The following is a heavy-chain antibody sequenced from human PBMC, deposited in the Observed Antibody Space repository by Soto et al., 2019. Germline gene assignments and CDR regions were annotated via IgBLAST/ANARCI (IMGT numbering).Heavy chain of an antibody. CDR1: GFTFSTYW. Sequence: EVQLVESGGGLVQPGGSLRLSCAASGFTFSTYWMHWVRQPPGKGLVWVSRINNDGSNTAYADSVKGRFTISRDNAERRMYLQMNGLRAEDTAVYYCARDPLIGTTGYGLDVWGQGTRVSVSS. CDR3: ARDPLIGTTGYGLDV. J-gene: IGHJ6*01. V-gene: IGHV3-74*01. D-gene: IGHD1-7*01. CDR2: INNDGSNT.